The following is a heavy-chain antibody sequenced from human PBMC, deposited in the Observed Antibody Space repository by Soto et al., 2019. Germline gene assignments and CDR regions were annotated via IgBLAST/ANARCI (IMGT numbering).Heavy chain of an antibody. J-gene: IGHJ6*03. CDR1: GFILSDCA. Sequence: GSLRLSCATSGFILSDCAMNWVRQAPGKGLKRVSYISSSSSVIDYADSVKGRFTVSRDNARNSLYLQMNSFRAEDTAVYYCARDLSWGSNWYYYMDVWGKGT. CDR3: ARDLSWGSNWYYYMDV. CDR2: ISSSSSVI. V-gene: IGHV3-48*01. D-gene: IGHD7-27*01.